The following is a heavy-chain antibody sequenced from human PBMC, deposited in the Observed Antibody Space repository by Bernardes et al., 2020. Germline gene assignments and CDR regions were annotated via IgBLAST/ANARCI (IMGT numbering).Heavy chain of an antibody. J-gene: IGHJ4*02. D-gene: IGHD6-13*01. V-gene: IGHV4-4*02. CDR3: AKSRWQQRYFDF. CDR1: GGSISSSNW. Sequence: SETLSLTCAVSGGSISSSNWWSWVRQPPRKGLEWIGEIYHSGTTNYNPSLKSRVTISVDKSKNQFSLKLSSVTAADTAVYYCAKSRWQQRYFDFWGQGTLVTASS. CDR2: IYHSGTT.